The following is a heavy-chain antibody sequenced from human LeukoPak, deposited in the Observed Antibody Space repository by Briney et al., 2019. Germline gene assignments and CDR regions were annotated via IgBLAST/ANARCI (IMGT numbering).Heavy chain of an antibody. V-gene: IGHV3-7*01. Sequence: GGSLRLSCAASGFTFSSYWMSRVRQAPGKGLEWVANIKQDGSEKYYVDSVKGRFTISRDNAKNSLYLQMNSLRAEDTAVYYCAGYSSSWYKGFDYWGQGTLVTVSS. CDR2: IKQDGSEK. J-gene: IGHJ4*02. D-gene: IGHD6-13*01. CDR3: AGYSSSWYKGFDY. CDR1: GFTFSSYW.